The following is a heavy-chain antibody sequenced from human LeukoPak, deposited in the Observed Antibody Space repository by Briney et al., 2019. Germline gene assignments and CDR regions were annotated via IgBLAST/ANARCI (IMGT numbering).Heavy chain of an antibody. D-gene: IGHD2-2*02. CDR1: GGSISSSSYY. J-gene: IGHJ4*02. Sequence: SETLSLTCTVSGGSISSSSYYWGWIRQPPGKGLEWIGSIYYSGSTYYNPSLKSRVTISVDTSKNQFSLKLSSVTAADTAVYYCAREGGLGYCSSTSCYTLDYWGQGTLVTVSS. CDR2: IYYSGST. CDR3: AREGGLGYCSSTSCYTLDY. V-gene: IGHV4-39*07.